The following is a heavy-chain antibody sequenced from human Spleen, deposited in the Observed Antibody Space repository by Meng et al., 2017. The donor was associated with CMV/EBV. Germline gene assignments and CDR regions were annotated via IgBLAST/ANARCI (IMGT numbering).Heavy chain of an antibody. Sequence: SVKVSCKASGGTFSSYAISWVRQAPGQGLEWMGGIIPIFGTANYAQKFQGRVTITTDESTSTAYMELSSLRSEDTAVYYCAKADIVVVVAAYFDYWGQGTLVTVSS. V-gene: IGHV1-69*05. CDR3: AKADIVVVVAAYFDY. J-gene: IGHJ4*02. D-gene: IGHD2-15*01. CDR1: GGTFSSYA. CDR2: IIPIFGTA.